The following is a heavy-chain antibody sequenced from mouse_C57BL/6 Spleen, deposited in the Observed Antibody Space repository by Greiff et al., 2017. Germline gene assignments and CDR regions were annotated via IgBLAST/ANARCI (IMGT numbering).Heavy chain of an antibody. J-gene: IGHJ3*01. CDR3: AREDYYGGEGVAY. CDR2: IYPGDGDT. V-gene: IGHV1-82*01. D-gene: IGHD1-1*01. Sequence: VKLQESGPELVKPGASVKISCKASGYAFSSSWMNWVKQRPGKGLEWIGRIYPGDGDTNYNGKFKGKATLTADKSSSTAYMQLSSLTSEDSAVYFCAREDYYGGEGVAYWGQGTLVTVSA. CDR1: GYAFSSSW.